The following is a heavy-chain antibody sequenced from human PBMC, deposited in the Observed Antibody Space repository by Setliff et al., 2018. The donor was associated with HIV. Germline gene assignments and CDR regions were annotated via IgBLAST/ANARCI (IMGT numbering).Heavy chain of an antibody. Sequence: SETLSLTCAVFGGSFTDLGGSFTDYYWIWIRQPPGKGLEWIGEINHSGSTHYNPSLKSRVTISVDTSRSQFSLKLSSVTAADTAVYYCARGRDKYGPIDYWGQGTLVTVSS. CDR1: GGSFTDLGGSFTDYY. CDR2: INHSGST. D-gene: IGHD3-10*01. CDR3: ARGRDKYGPIDY. J-gene: IGHJ4*02. V-gene: IGHV4-34*01.